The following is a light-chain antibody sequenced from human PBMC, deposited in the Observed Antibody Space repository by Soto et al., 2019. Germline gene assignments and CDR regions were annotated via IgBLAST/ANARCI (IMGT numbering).Light chain of an antibody. J-gene: IGLJ2*01. CDR2: DTD. Sequence: QAVVTQEPSLTVSPGGTVTLTGGSSTGTVTSGHYPYWFQQKPGQAPTTLIYDTDNKHSWTPARFSGSLLGGKAALTLSGAQPEDEADYYCLLSSGGARVFGGGTKVTVL. CDR1: TGTVTSGHY. V-gene: IGLV7-46*01. CDR3: LLSSGGARV.